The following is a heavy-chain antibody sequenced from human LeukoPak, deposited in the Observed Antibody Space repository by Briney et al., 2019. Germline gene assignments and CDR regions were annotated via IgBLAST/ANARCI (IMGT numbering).Heavy chain of an antibody. Sequence: GRSLRLSCAASGFTFSSYGMHWVRQAPGKGLEWVAVIWYDGNNKYYADSVKGRFTISRDNSKNTLYLQMSSLRAEDTAVYYCAGKGRRPFTSDDAFDIWGQGTMVAVSS. J-gene: IGHJ3*02. D-gene: IGHD1-26*01. V-gene: IGHV3-33*01. CDR3: AGKGRRPFTSDDAFDI. CDR2: IWYDGNNK. CDR1: GFTFSSYG.